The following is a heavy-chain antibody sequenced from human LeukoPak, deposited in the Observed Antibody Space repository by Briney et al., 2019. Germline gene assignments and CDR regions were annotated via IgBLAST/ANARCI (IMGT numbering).Heavy chain of an antibody. Sequence: ASVKVSCKASGYTFTSYDISWVRQATGQGLEWMGWMNPNSGNTGYAQKFQGRVTMTRNTSISTAYMELSSLRSEDTAVYYCARGGEELVLSTGPNWFDPWGQGTLVTVSS. CDR3: ARGGEELVLSTGPNWFDP. CDR1: GYTFTSYD. CDR2: MNPNSGNT. V-gene: IGHV1-8*01. D-gene: IGHD6-6*01. J-gene: IGHJ5*02.